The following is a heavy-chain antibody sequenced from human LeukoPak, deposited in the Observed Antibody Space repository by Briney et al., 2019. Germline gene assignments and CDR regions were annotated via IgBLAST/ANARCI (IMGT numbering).Heavy chain of an antibody. V-gene: IGHV3-23*01. CDR3: ARSSGSSSWFGWFDP. CDR2: ISGSGGTT. Sequence: GGSLRLSCAASGFTFSSYAMSWVRQPPGKGLEWVSGISGSGGTTFYADSVKGRFTISRDNAKNSLYLQMNSLRAEDTAVYYCARSSGSSSWFGWFDPWGQGTLVTVSS. CDR1: GFTFSSYA. D-gene: IGHD6-13*01. J-gene: IGHJ5*02.